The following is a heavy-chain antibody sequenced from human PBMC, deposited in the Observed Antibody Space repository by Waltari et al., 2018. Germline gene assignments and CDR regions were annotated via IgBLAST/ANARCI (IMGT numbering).Heavy chain of an antibody. Sequence: EVQLVQSGAELPNPEESLRIPCEGSGYSFTTHWISWVRQMPGKGLEWVGRIDPSDSFRNYGPAFEGHVTISVDQSLRTAYLQWDSLKASDTAIYYCVRHRTTYPLEIDYWGQGTLVTVSS. V-gene: IGHV5-10-1*01. CDR1: GYSFTTHW. J-gene: IGHJ4*02. CDR3: VRHRTTYPLEIDY. CDR2: IDPSDSFR. D-gene: IGHD2-2*01.